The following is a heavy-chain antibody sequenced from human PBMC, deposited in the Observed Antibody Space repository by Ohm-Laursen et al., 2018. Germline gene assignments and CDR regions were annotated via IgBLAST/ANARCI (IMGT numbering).Heavy chain of an antibody. CDR3: ARDINYGDIYYFDY. J-gene: IGHJ4*02. CDR2: IKQDGGEK. Sequence: SLRLSCTASGFTFNSYWMNWVRQAPGKGLEWVANIKQDGGEKYYVDSVRGRSIISRDNAKNSLFLQMNSLRAEDTAVYYCARDINYGDIYYFDYWGQGTLVTVSS. V-gene: IGHV3-7*01. D-gene: IGHD4-17*01. CDR1: GFTFNSYW.